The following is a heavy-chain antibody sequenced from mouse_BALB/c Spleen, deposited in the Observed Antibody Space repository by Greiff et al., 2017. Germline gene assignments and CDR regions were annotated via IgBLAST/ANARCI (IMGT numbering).Heavy chain of an antibody. CDR2: ISYSGST. Sequence: EVKLLESGPGLVKPSQSLSLTCTVTGYSITSDYAWNWIRQFPGNKLEWMGYISYSGSTSYNPSLKSRISITRDTSKNQFFLQLNSVTTEDTATYYCARRDGNYPYYFDYWGQGTTLTVSS. CDR3: ARRDGNYPYYFDY. J-gene: IGHJ2*01. V-gene: IGHV3-2*02. D-gene: IGHD2-1*01. CDR1: GYSITSDYA.